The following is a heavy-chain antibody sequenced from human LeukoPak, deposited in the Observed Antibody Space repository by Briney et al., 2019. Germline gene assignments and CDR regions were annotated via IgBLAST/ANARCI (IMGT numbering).Heavy chain of an antibody. Sequence: GGSLRLSCTASGFDFSNSFMSWVRQAPGKGLEWISYISSRSTTIYYADSVKGRFTISRDNGKNTVYLQMNNLRVDDTAVFYCGKGSLAVAATPLDFWGPGTLVTVSS. CDR3: GKGSLAVAATPLDF. CDR2: ISSRSTTI. V-gene: IGHV3-11*01. D-gene: IGHD6-19*01. CDR1: GFDFSNSF. J-gene: IGHJ4*02.